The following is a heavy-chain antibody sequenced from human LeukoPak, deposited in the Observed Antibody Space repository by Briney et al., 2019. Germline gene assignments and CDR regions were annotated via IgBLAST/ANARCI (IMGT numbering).Heavy chain of an antibody. J-gene: IGHJ4*02. Sequence: PSETLSLTCTVSGGSLNSYYWSWIRQPPGQGLEWIAYISYSGTASYNPSLKSRVTILVDTSKKQFSLKLSSVTAADTAVYYCARAQRYGYGYFDYWGQGSLVTVSS. D-gene: IGHD5-18*01. CDR3: ARAQRYGYGYFDY. V-gene: IGHV4-59*01. CDR1: GGSLNSYY. CDR2: ISYSGTA.